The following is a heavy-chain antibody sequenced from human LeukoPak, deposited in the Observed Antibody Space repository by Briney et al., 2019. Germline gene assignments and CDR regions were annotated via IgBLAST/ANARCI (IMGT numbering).Heavy chain of an antibody. CDR3: ARHTMVRGVPDHGYYYYMDV. CDR2: IYHSGST. D-gene: IGHD3-10*01. J-gene: IGHJ6*03. Sequence: SETLSLTCAVSGGSISRGNWWSWVRQPPGKGLEWIGEIYHSGSTNYNPSLKSRVTISVDKSKNQFSLKLSSVTAADTAVYYCARHTMVRGVPDHGYYYYMDVWGKGTTVTISS. V-gene: IGHV4-4*02. CDR1: GGSISRGNW.